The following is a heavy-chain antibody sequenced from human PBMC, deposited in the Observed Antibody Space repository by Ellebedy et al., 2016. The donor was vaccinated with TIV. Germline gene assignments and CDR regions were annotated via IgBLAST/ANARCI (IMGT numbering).Heavy chain of an antibody. CDR3: ARDRGDYSISDP. J-gene: IGHJ5*02. D-gene: IGHD4-11*01. CDR1: GFTFGRYW. CDR2: IKSDGSGT. V-gene: IGHV3-74*01. Sequence: HTGGSLRLXXVASGFTFGRYWMHWVRQAPGNKLVWVSRIKSDGSGTTYADSVKGRFTTSRDNARNTLYLQMNSLRGEDTAVYFCARDRGDYSISDPWGQGTLVTVSS.